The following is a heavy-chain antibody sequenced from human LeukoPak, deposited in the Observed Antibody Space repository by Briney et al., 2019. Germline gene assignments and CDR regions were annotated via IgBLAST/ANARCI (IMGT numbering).Heavy chain of an antibody. Sequence: ASVKVFCKGSEYTLTELSMHWVRQAPGKGLEWMGGFDPEDGETIYAQKFQGRVTMTEDTSTDTAYMELSSLRSEDTAVYYCATANYGGGSYYYWGQGTLVTVSS. CDR3: ATANYGGGSYYY. J-gene: IGHJ4*02. D-gene: IGHD1-26*01. CDR1: EYTLTELS. V-gene: IGHV1-24*01. CDR2: FDPEDGET.